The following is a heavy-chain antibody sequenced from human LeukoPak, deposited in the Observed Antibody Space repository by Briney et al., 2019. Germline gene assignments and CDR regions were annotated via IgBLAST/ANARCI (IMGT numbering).Heavy chain of an antibody. J-gene: IGHJ4*02. CDR1: GFTFDSYA. CDR2: ISSTGAGT. V-gene: IGHV3-23*01. CDR3: AKGGIYAFDY. Sequence: GGSLRLSCAASGFTFDSYAMSWVRQAPGKGLEWVSAISSTGAGTYYADSVKGRFTISRDNSKNTLYLQVNGLRVEDTAVYYCAKGGIYAFDYWGQGTLVTVSS. D-gene: IGHD2-21*01.